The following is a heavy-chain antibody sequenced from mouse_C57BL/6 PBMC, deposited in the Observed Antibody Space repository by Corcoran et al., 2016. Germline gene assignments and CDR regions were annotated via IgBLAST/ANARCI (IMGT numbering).Heavy chain of an antibody. CDR2: INPNNGGT. CDR1: GYTFTDYY. J-gene: IGHJ3*01. CDR3: TRMPFAD. V-gene: IGHV1-26*01. Sequence: EVQLQQSGPELVKPGASVKISCKASGYTFTDYYMNWVKQSHGKSLEWIGDINPNNGGTSYNQKFKGKAKLTVDKSSSTAYMELRSLTSEDSAVYYCTRMPFADWGEGTLVTVSA.